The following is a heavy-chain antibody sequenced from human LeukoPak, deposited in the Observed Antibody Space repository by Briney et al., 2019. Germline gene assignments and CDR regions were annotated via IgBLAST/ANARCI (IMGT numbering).Heavy chain of an antibody. V-gene: IGHV4-38-2*02. D-gene: IGHD3-3*01. CDR3: ARAGDFWSGYSDY. CDR1: GYSISSGYY. J-gene: IGHJ4*02. Sequence: SETLSLTCTVSGYSISSGYYWGWIRPPPGKGLEWIGSIYHSGSTYYNPSLKSRVTISVDTSKNQFSLKLSSVTVADTAVYYCARAGDFWSGYSDYWGQGTLVTVSS. CDR2: IYHSGST.